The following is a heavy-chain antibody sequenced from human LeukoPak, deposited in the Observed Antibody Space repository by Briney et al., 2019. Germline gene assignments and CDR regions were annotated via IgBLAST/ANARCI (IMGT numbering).Heavy chain of an antibody. Sequence: PSETLSLTCPVSGDSISNNYWSWIRQPAGQGLEWLGRVYSDGVTSYNPSLESRVTISVDMSNNRFSLTLNSATAADTAVYYCARISSGSSWYWFDPWGQGTLVTVSS. V-gene: IGHV4-4*07. J-gene: IGHJ5*02. CDR1: GDSISNNY. D-gene: IGHD6-13*01. CDR2: VYSDGVT. CDR3: ARISSGSSWYWFDP.